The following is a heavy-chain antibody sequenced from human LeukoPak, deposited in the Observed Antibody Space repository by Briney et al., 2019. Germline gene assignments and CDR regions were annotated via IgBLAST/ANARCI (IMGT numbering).Heavy chain of an antibody. V-gene: IGHV3-64D*06. CDR2: ISSNGGDT. J-gene: IGHJ4*02. CDR1: GFTFSTYA. CDR3: VNSRMTTVTAFDY. Sequence: PGGSLRLSCSASGFTFSTYAMHWVRQAPGKGLEYVSTISSNGGDTYYAGSVKGRFTISRDNSKNTLYLQMSSLRAEDTAVYYCVNSRMTTVTAFDYWGQGTLVTVSS. D-gene: IGHD4-17*01.